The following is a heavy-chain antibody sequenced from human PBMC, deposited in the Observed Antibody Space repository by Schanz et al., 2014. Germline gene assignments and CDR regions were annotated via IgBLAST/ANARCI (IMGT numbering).Heavy chain of an antibody. CDR2: ITPILEIV. D-gene: IGHD7-27*01. V-gene: IGHV1-69*04. Sequence: QVQLVQSGAEVKKPGASVKVSCKASIYTFTIHGLSWVRQAPGQGLEWMGRITPILEIVNYAQKFQGRVTITADKSTSTAYMELSSLRSEDTAVYYCARDNGGRVDYWGQGTLVTVSS. CDR1: IYTFTIHG. CDR3: ARDNGGRVDY. J-gene: IGHJ4*02.